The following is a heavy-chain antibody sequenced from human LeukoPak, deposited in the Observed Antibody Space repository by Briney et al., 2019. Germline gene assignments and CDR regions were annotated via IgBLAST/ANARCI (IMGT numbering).Heavy chain of an antibody. Sequence: TSETLSLTCTVPGGSISSSSYYWGWIRQPPGKGLEWIESIYYSGSTYYNPSLKSRVTISVDTSKNQFSLKLSSVTAADTAVYYCARQYCSGGSCYSDFDYWGQGTLVTVSS. V-gene: IGHV4-39*01. CDR2: IYYSGST. J-gene: IGHJ4*02. D-gene: IGHD2-15*01. CDR3: ARQYCSGGSCYSDFDY. CDR1: GGSISSSSYY.